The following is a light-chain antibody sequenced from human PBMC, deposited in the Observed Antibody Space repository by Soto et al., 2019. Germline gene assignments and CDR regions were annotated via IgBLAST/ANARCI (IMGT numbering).Light chain of an antibody. CDR3: HQYMRDPA. V-gene: IGKV3-20*01. CDR2: GAS. J-gene: IGKJ1*01. Sequence: RASQSVSSSYLAWFQQKPGQAPRLLIYGASSRATGIPDRFSGSGSGTDFTLTISCVQRDGFAADYCHQYMRDPAFGQGTKVDIK. CDR1: QSVSSSY.